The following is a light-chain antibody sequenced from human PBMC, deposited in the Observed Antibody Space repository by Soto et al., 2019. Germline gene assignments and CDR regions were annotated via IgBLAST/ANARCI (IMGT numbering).Light chain of an antibody. Sequence: IQMTQSPSSLSASVGDRVTITCRASHDISTHLNWYQQMPGKAPKLLIYESSNVQTGVPSRFSGHGSGTDFVFTISNLQPEDIGTYYCQQYDNVGITFGQGTRLAIK. CDR1: HDISTH. CDR2: ESS. J-gene: IGKJ5*01. V-gene: IGKV1-33*01. CDR3: QQYDNVGIT.